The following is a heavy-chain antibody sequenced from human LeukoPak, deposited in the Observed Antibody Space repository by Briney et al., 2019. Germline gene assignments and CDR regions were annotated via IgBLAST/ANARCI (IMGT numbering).Heavy chain of an antibody. Sequence: GGSLRLSCAASGFTFSSYWMHWVRQAPGKGLEWVSYISSLSGTIHYADSVTGRFIISRHNAKNSLFLQMNSLRAEDTAVYYCVRDQGGAVSYWGQGTLVTVSS. D-gene: IGHD3-16*01. J-gene: IGHJ4*02. CDR3: VRDQGGAVSY. CDR2: ISSLSGTI. V-gene: IGHV3-48*01. CDR1: GFTFSSYW.